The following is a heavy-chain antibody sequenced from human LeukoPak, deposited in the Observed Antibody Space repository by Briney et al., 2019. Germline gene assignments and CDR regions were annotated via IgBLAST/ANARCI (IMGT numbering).Heavy chain of an antibody. Sequence: SETLSLTCTVSGGSISSGSYCWGWIRQPPGKGLEWIASMYYSGTTFYSPSLKSRVTISVDTSKNQLSLKLGSVTAADTAVYYCARHPPRDGSAFDYWGQGTLVTVSS. V-gene: IGHV4-39*01. CDR2: MYYSGTT. CDR1: GGSISSGSYC. J-gene: IGHJ4*02. CDR3: ARHPPRDGSAFDY.